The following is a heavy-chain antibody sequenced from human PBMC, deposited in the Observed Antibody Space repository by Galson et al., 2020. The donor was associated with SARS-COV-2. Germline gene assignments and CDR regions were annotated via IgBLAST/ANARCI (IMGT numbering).Heavy chain of an antibody. CDR3: AKDAHWAFDD. D-gene: IGHD7-27*01. V-gene: IGHV3-30*02. CDR2: IAYDGNNK. Sequence: GGSLRLSCAASAFTFSTYGMHWVRQAPGKGLEWVAFIAYDGNNKHYADSVKGRFTISRDNSKNTLYLQMSSLRAEDTAVYYCAKDAHWAFDDWGQGTVVTVS. J-gene: IGHJ4*02. CDR1: AFTFSTYG.